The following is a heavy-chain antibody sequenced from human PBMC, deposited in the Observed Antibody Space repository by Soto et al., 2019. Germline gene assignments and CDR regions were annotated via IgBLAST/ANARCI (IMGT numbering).Heavy chain of an antibody. CDR3: ARVGYCSSTSCLSKYYYYYYMDV. CDR2: IYYSGST. D-gene: IGHD2-2*01. V-gene: IGHV4-59*01. Sequence: SETLSLTCTVSGGSISSYYWSWIRQPPGKGLEWIGYIYYSGSTNYNPSLKSRVTISVDTSKNQFSLKLSSVTAADTAVYYCARVGYCSSTSCLSKYYYYYYMDVWGKGTTVTVPS. J-gene: IGHJ6*03. CDR1: GGSISSYY.